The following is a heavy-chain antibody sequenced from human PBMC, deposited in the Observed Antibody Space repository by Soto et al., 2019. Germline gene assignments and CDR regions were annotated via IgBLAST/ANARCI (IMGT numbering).Heavy chain of an antibody. D-gene: IGHD3-22*01. V-gene: IGHV1-69*01. CDR1: GGTFSRHA. CDR2: IIPIFGTA. CDR3: ARGWGYDSNDYYYAY. J-gene: IGHJ4*02. Sequence: QVQLVKSGAEVRKPGSSEKVSCKASGGTFSRHAISWVRQAPGQGLEWMGGIIPIFGTANHAQKFQGRVTIIADESTSTVYMELSSLRSEDTAMYYCARGWGYDSNDYYYAYWGQGTLVIVSS.